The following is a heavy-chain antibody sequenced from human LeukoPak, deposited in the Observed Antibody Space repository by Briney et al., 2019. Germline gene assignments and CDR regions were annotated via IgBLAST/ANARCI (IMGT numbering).Heavy chain of an antibody. Sequence: SETLSLTCTVSGVTFSGHHYSWLRQAPEKGLEWIAWIHYDGRTNYNPSLKSRLYLSVDTSTNQFSLNLNSVTAADTAVYFCARHLNGGTHPLEYWSPGTRVIVSP. D-gene: IGHD2-8*01. CDR3: ARHLNGGTHPLEY. V-gene: IGHV4-59*08. CDR2: IHYDGRT. CDR1: GVTFSGHH. J-gene: IGHJ4*02.